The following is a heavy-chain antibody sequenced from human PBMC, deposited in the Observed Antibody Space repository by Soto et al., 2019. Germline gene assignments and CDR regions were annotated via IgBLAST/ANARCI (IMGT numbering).Heavy chain of an antibody. Sequence: QVQLVESGGGVVQPGRSLRLSCAASGFTFSSYAMHWVRQAPGKGLEWVAVISYDGSNKYYADSVKGRFTISRDNSKNTLYLQMNSLRAEDTAVYYCARDVGMDVWGQGTTGTVSS. J-gene: IGHJ6*02. V-gene: IGHV3-30-3*01. CDR3: ARDVGMDV. CDR1: GFTFSSYA. CDR2: ISYDGSNK.